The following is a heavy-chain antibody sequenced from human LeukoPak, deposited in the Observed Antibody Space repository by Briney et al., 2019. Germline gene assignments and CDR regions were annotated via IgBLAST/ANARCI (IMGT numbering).Heavy chain of an antibody. CDR1: GFTFNNYG. CDR2: IWYDGSNK. D-gene: IGHD6-19*01. CDR3: ARDLGSGSSSPHFDY. V-gene: IGHV3-33*01. Sequence: PGGSLRLSCAASGFTFNNYGMHWVRQAPGKGLEWVAVIWYDGSNKYYAGSVKGRFTISRDNSKNTLYLQMNSLRAEDTAVYYCARDLGSGSSSPHFDYWGQGTLVTVSS. J-gene: IGHJ4*02.